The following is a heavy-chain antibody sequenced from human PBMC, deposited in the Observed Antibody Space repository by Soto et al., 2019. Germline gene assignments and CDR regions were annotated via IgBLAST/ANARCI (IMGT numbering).Heavy chain of an antibody. D-gene: IGHD3-22*01. Sequence: PSETLSLTCAVSGYSISSGYYWGWIRQPPGKGLEWIGSIYHSGSTYYNPSLKSRVTISVDTSKNQFSLKLSSVTAADTAVYYCASSRYYYDSSGYPIFDYWGQGTPVTVSS. CDR1: GYSISSGYY. CDR2: IYHSGST. V-gene: IGHV4-38-2*01. CDR3: ASSRYYYDSSGYPIFDY. J-gene: IGHJ4*02.